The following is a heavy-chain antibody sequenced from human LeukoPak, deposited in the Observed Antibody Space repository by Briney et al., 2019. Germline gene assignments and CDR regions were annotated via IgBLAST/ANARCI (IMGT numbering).Heavy chain of an antibody. J-gene: IGHJ4*02. CDR3: AKDSRTGYYYFDY. V-gene: IGHV3-23*01. CDR1: GFTFSNYA. CDR2: TSSSGGST. Sequence: PGGSLRLSCAASGFTFSNYAMGWVRQAPGTGLEWVSVTSSSGGSTYYADSVKGWFTISRDNSKNTLYLQMNSLRADDTAVYYCAKDSRTGYYYFDYWGQGTLVTVSS. D-gene: IGHD3-9*01.